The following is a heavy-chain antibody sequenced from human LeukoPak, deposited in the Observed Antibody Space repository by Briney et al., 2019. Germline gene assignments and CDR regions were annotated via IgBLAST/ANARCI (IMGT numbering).Heavy chain of an antibody. J-gene: IGHJ5*02. CDR1: GFTFSSYW. V-gene: IGHV3-7*04. CDR2: IRQDGSDK. CDR3: ARGGGYSNAYNWFGP. Sequence: GGSLRLSCAASGFTFSSYWMSWVRQAPGKGLEWVANIRQDGSDKYYVDSVKGQFTISRDNAKNSLYLQMNNLRAEDTALYYCARGGGYSNAYNWFGPWGQGTLVTVSS. D-gene: IGHD5-18*01.